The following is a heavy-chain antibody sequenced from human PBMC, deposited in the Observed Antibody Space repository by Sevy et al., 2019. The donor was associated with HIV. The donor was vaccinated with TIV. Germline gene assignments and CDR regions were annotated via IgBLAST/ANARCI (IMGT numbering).Heavy chain of an antibody. V-gene: IGHV3-30*04. CDR3: AKAVGTSGRCGYFNY. D-gene: IGHD6-19*01. CDR2: ISYDESK. Sequence: GGSLRLSCAASEITFSTAIIHWVRQAPGKGLEWVAAISYDESKYYADSVKGRLTISRDSSKNTVYLEMSSLRTEDTAVYYCAKAVGTSGRCGYFNYWGQGTLVTVSS. J-gene: IGHJ4*02. CDR1: EITFSTAI.